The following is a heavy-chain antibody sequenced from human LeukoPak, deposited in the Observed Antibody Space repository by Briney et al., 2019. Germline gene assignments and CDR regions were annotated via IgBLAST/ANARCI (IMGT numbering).Heavy chain of an antibody. CDR3: ARDLMDGHNWNYDCWFDP. V-gene: IGHV1-69*05. Sequence: SVKVSCKASGGTFSSYAISWVRQAPGQGLEWMGGIIPIFGTANYAQKFQGRVTMTRDTSTSTVYMELSSLRSEDTAVYYCARDLMDGHNWNYDCWFDPWGQGTLVTVSS. D-gene: IGHD1-7*01. J-gene: IGHJ5*02. CDR1: GGTFSSYA. CDR2: IIPIFGTA.